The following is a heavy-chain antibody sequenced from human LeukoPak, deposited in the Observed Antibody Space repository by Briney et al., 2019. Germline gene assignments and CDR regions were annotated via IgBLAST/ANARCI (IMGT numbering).Heavy chain of an antibody. V-gene: IGHV3-9*02. D-gene: IGHD6-13*01. CDR2: ISWNSGSI. CDR1: GFTSDDYA. CDR3: AKSLAAAVGYYFDY. J-gene: IGHJ4*02. Sequence: GRSLRLSCAASGFTSDDYAMHWVRQAPGKGLEWVSGISWNSGSIGYADSVKGRFTISRDNAKNSLYLQMNSLRAEDTALYYCAKSLAAAVGYYFDYWGQGTLVTVSS.